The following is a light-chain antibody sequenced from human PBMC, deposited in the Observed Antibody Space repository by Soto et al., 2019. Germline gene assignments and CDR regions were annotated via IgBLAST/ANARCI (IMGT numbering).Light chain of an antibody. CDR3: ISYADTNNLV. V-gene: IGLV2-8*01. J-gene: IGLJ2*01. CDR1: GSDVASCDY. Sequence: QSVLTQPPSASGSPGQSVTISCTGTGSDVASCDYVSWYQQHTGKAPKLIIYEVTKRPSGVPDRFSASKSGTTASLTVSGLQAEDEAAYYCISYADTNNLVFGGGTKLTVL. CDR2: EVT.